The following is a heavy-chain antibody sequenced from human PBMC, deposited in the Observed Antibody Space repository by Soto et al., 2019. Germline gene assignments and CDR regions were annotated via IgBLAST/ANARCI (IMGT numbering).Heavy chain of an antibody. CDR2: ISGSGGST. J-gene: IGHJ6*02. CDR3: AKDSRYFSPRDGMDV. D-gene: IGHD3-9*01. CDR1: GFTFSSYA. V-gene: IGHV3-23*01. Sequence: EVQLLESGGGLVQPGGSLRLSCAASGFTFSSYAMSWVRQAPGKGLEWVSAISGSGGSTYYADSVKGRFTISRDNSKNPLYLQMSSLRAEDTAVYYCAKDSRYFSPRDGMDVWGQGTTVTVSS.